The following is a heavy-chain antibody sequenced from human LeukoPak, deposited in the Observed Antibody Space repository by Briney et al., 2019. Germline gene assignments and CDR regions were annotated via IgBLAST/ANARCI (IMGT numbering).Heavy chain of an antibody. V-gene: IGHV4-59*08. CDR3: ARWSSSGWYLGY. CDR1: GASISSYY. D-gene: IGHD6-19*01. Sequence: SETLSLTCTVSGASISSYYWSWIRQPPGKGLEWIGYIYYSGSTNYNPSLKSRVTISVDTSKNQFSLKLSSVTAADTAVYYCARWSSSGWYLGYWGQGTLVTVSS. J-gene: IGHJ4*02. CDR2: IYYSGST.